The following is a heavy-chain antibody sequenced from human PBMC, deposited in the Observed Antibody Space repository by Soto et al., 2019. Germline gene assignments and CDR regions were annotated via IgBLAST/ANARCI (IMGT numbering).Heavy chain of an antibody. J-gene: IGHJ6*02. Sequence: SETLSLTCAVYGGSFSGYYWSWIRQPPGKGLEWIGEINHSGSTNYNPSLKSRVTISVDTSKNQFSLKLSSVTAADTSVYYYARRVITIYGMDVWGQGTTVTVSS. CDR2: INHSGST. CDR1: GGSFSGYY. V-gene: IGHV4-34*01. CDR3: ARRVITIYGMDV. D-gene: IGHD3-22*01.